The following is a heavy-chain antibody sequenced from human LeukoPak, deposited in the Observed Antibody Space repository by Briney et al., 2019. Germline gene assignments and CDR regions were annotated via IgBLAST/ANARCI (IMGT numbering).Heavy chain of an antibody. Sequence: ADTLSLTCTVYVAPFSGYYWSGIRQPRGKGLEWIGEINYSGTTNFNPSLKSRATISVDTSKNQFSLKLTSVTAADTAVYYCARGGATETTFFFFYHGMDVWGQGTTVTVSS. CDR3: ARGGATETTFFFFYHGMDV. CDR1: VAPFSGYY. V-gene: IGHV4-34*01. CDR2: INYSGTT. D-gene: IGHD4-11*01. J-gene: IGHJ6*02.